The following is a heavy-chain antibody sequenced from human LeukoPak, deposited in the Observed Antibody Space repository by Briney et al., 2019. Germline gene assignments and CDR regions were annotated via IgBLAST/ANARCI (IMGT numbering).Heavy chain of an antibody. CDR1: GGSISIYY. CDR3: ARRRTTVTFDYYYYMDV. J-gene: IGHJ6*03. Sequence: SETLSLTCTVSGGSISIYYWSWIRQPPGKGREWTGYIYYSGSTNYNPSLRSRVTISVDTSKNQFSLKLSSVTAADTAVYYCARRRTTVTFDYYYYMDVWGKGTTVTVSS. V-gene: IGHV4-59*08. CDR2: IYYSGST. D-gene: IGHD4-11*01.